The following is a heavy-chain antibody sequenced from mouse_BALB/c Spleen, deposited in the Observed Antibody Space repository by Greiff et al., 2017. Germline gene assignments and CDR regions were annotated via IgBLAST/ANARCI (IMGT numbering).Heavy chain of an antibody. CDR1: GYSITSYYV. CDR2: ISYSGST. V-gene: IGHV3-2*02. CDR3: ARSGQDYDFDY. Sequence: EVQLMESGPGLVKPSQSLSLTCTVTGYSITSYYVWYWIQQPTGNILEWMGYISYSGSTSNNPSLRSRISITRDTSKNQFFLQLNSVTTEDTYTYYGARSGQDYDFDYWGQGTTLTVSS. J-gene: IGHJ2*01. D-gene: IGHD2-4*01.